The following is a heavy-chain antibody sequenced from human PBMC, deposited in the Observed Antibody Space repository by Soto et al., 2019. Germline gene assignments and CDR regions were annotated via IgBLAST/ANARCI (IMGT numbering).Heavy chain of an antibody. CDR1: GFTFSSHA. D-gene: IGHD3-3*01. V-gene: IGHV3-23*01. Sequence: GGSLRLSCAVSGFTFSSHAMTWVRQAPGKGLEWVSAISATGGSTFYADSVKGRFTIYRDDSTSTLSLQMNSLRAEDTAVYYCARANNYDFWSGYYWYFDLWGRGTLGTVSS. CDR3: ARANNYDFWSGYYWYFDL. CDR2: ISATGGST. J-gene: IGHJ2*01.